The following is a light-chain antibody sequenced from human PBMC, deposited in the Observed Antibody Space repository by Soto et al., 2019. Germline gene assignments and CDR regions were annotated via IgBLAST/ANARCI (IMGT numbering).Light chain of an antibody. CDR2: QDI. CDR3: QAWDSSTVV. J-gene: IGLJ2*01. Sequence: SSELTQPPSVSVSPGQTASITCSGDELGNKYACWYQQKPGQSPVLVIYQDIKRPSGIPERFSGSNSGNTATLTISGTQAMDEADYYCQAWDSSTVVFGGGTKLTVL. V-gene: IGLV3-1*01. CDR1: ELGNKY.